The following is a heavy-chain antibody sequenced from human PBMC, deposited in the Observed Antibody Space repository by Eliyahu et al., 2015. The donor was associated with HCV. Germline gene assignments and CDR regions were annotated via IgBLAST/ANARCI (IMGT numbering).Heavy chain of an antibody. CDR2: IYYSGTT. J-gene: IGHJ4*01. CDR3: ARATMVRGVIITMSRGYFDY. Sequence: QVQLQESGPGLVKPSQTLSLTCSVSGGXISSGXYFWNWIRQNPGKGLEWIGYIYYSGTTKYNPSLKSRVTISLDTSKNQFSLKLSSVTAADTAIYYCARATMVRGVIITMSRGYFDYWGQGNLVTVSS. CDR1: GGXISSGXYF. D-gene: IGHD3-10*01. V-gene: IGHV4-31*03.